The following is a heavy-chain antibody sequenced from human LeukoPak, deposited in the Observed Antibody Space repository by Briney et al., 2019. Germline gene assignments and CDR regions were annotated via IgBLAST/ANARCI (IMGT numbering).Heavy chain of an antibody. CDR1: GFTFSNYW. CDR2: IKQDGSEG. Sequence: GGSLRLSCAASGFTFSNYWMSWVRQAPGKGLEWVANIKQDGSEGFYVDSAKGRFTISRDNDKNSLYLQMDCLRVEDTAVYYCAKDRLPSQYTGYISWGQGTLVTVSS. J-gene: IGHJ4*02. D-gene: IGHD5-24*01. V-gene: IGHV3-7*01. CDR3: AKDRLPSQYTGYIS.